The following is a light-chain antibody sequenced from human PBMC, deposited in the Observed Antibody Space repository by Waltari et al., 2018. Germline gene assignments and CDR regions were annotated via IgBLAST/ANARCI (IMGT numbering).Light chain of an antibody. J-gene: IGKJ4*01. V-gene: IGKV3-11*01. CDR1: QSVSSY. Sequence: IVLTQPPATLSLSPGDRATPSCRASQSVSSYLAWYQQKPGQAPRLLIYDASNRATGIPARFSGSGSGTDFTLTISSLEPEDFAVYYCQQRSNWPLTFGGGTKVEIK. CDR3: QQRSNWPLT. CDR2: DAS.